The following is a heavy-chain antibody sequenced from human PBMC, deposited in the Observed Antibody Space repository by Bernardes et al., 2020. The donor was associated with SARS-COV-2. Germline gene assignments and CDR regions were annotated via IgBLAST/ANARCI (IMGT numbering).Heavy chain of an antibody. Sequence: ASLKASCKASVYTFSGYYMHWVRQAPGQRVEWMGWINPNSGGTNYAQKFQGWVTMTRDTSISTAYMELSRLRSDDTAVYYCARRSMTTVVTAAFDFWGQGTMVHVS. CDR3: ARRSMTTVVTAAFDF. J-gene: IGHJ3*01. V-gene: IGHV1-2*04. CDR2: INPNSGGT. CDR1: VYTFSGYY. D-gene: IGHD4-17*01.